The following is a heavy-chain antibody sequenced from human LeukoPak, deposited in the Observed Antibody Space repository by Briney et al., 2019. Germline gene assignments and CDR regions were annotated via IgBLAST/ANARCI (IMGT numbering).Heavy chain of an antibody. CDR3: ARGGEGYSFFFDY. J-gene: IGHJ4*02. V-gene: IGHV1-2*04. CDR2: INPNSGGT. D-gene: IGHD3-16*02. Sequence: ASVKVSCKASGYTFTGYYMHWVRQAPGQGLEWMGWINPNSGGTNYAQKFQGWVTMTRDTSISTAYMELSRLRSDDTAAYYCARGGEGYSFFFDYWGQGTLVTVSS. CDR1: GYTFTGYY.